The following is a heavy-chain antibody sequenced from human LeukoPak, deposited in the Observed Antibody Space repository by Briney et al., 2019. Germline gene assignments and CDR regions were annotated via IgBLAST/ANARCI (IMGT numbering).Heavy chain of an antibody. CDR1: GFTFSSYA. Sequence: GSLRLSCAASGFTFSSYAMSWVRPAPGKGLEWVSAISGSGGSTYYADSVKGRFTISRDNSKNTLYLQMNSLRAEDTAVYYCAKDLPADGDIIGFDYWGQGTLVTVSS. CDR2: ISGSGGST. D-gene: IGHD4-17*01. J-gene: IGHJ4*02. V-gene: IGHV3-23*01. CDR3: AKDLPADGDIIGFDY.